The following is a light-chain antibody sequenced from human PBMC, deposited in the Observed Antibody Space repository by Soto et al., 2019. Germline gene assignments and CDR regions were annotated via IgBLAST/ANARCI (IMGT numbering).Light chain of an antibody. CDR1: QSVLYRSRNKNY. CDR3: QQACSSPWT. Sequence: DIVMTQSPDSLAVSLGERATINCRSSQSVLYRSRNKNYLAWYQQKPGQPPKLLIYCASTRESGVPDRFSGSGAGTDVTLTISSLQAEDVAVHYGQQACSSPWTFGQGTKVDIK. CDR2: CAS. V-gene: IGKV4-1*01. J-gene: IGKJ1*01.